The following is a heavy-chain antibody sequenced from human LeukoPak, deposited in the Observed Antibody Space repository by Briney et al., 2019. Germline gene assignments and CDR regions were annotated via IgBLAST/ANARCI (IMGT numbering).Heavy chain of an antibody. CDR1: GYTFTSYY. V-gene: IGHV1-46*01. CDR3: ARAEQDYDFWSGHDY. J-gene: IGHJ4*02. Sequence: GASVKVSCKASGYTFTSYYMHWVRQAPGQGLEWMGIINPSGGSTSYAQKFQGRVTMTRDTSTSTVYLELSSLRSEDTAVYYCARAEQDYDFWSGHDYWGQGTLVTVSS. CDR2: INPSGGST. D-gene: IGHD3-3*01.